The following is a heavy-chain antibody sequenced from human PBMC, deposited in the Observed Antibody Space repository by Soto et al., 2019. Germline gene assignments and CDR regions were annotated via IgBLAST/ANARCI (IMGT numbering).Heavy chain of an antibody. CDR3: ARDGRGGDYWYFDL. D-gene: IGHD3-16*01. CDR1: GGSISSYY. CDR2: IYYSGCT. J-gene: IGHJ2*01. V-gene: IGHV4-59*01. Sequence: QVQLQESGPGLVKPSETLSLTCTVSGGSISSYYWSWIRQPPGKGLEWIGYIYYSGCTNYNTSLNSRVTISVDTSKNQCSLKLSSVTAADTAVYYCARDGRGGDYWYFDLWGRGTLVTVSS.